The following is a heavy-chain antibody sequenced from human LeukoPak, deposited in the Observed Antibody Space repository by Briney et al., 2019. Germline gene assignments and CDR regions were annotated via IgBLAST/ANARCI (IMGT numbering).Heavy chain of an antibody. Sequence: GGSLRLSCAASGFTFSSYAMSWVRQAPGKGLEWVSAISGSGGSTYYADSVKGRFTISRDNSKNTLYLQMNSLRAEGTAVYYCAKGPRSGWYPIDYWGQGTLVTVSS. J-gene: IGHJ4*02. V-gene: IGHV3-23*01. D-gene: IGHD6-19*01. CDR1: GFTFSSYA. CDR3: AKGPRSGWYPIDY. CDR2: ISGSGGST.